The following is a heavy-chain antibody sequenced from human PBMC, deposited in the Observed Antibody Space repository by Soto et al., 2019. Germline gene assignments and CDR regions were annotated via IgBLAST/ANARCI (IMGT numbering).Heavy chain of an antibody. V-gene: IGHV3-74*03. J-gene: IGHJ5*02. CDR3: ARGSRYSGSKSWFDP. CDR2: ISNEDSST. CDR1: VFTLSRYW. D-gene: IGHD5-12*01. Sequence: GSLRLSCAASVFTLSRYWMHWVRQAPGKGLVWVSRISNEDSSTTYADSVKGRFAMSRDNAKNTLYLQMNSLRVEDTAVYFCARGSRYSGSKSWFDPWGQGTLVTVSS.